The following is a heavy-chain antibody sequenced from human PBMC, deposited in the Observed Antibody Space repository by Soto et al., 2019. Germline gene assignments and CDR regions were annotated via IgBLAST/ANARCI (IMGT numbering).Heavy chain of an antibody. CDR1: GGSISSGGYY. Sequence: PSETLSLTCTVSGGSISSGGYYWSWIRQHPGKGLEWIGYIYYSGSTYYNPSLKSRVTISVDTSKNQFSLKLSSVTAADTAVYYCARAPHSARYYPNFDYCGPGPLVPVSS. CDR3: ARAPHSARYYPNFDY. CDR2: IYYSGST. J-gene: IGHJ4*02. V-gene: IGHV4-31*03. D-gene: IGHD1-26*01.